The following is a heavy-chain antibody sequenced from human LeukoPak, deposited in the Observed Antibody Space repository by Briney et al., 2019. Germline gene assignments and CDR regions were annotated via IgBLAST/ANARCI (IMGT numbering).Heavy chain of an antibody. D-gene: IGHD3-10*01. V-gene: IGHV1-18*01. CDR2: ISAYNGNT. CDR1: GYTFTSCG. CDR3: AREGVWFGELSDYFDY. J-gene: IGHJ4*02. Sequence: ASVKVSCKASGYTFTSCGISWVRQAPGQGLEWMGWISAYNGNTNYAQKLQGRVTMTTDTSTSTAYMELRSLRSDDTAVYYCAREGVWFGELSDYFDYWGQGTLVNLSS.